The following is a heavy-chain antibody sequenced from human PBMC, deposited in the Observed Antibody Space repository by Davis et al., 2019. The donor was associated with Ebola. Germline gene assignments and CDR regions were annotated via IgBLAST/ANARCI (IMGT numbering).Heavy chain of an antibody. J-gene: IGHJ4*02. Sequence: MPSETLSLTCTVSGGSISSSSYYWSWIRQPPGKGLEWIGEINHSGSTNYNPSLKSRVTISVDTSKNQFSLKLSSVTAADTAVYYCARPNNSGYDWGAFDYWGQGTLVTVSS. V-gene: IGHV4-39*01. CDR3: ARPNNSGYDWGAFDY. CDR1: GGSISSSSYY. D-gene: IGHD5-12*01. CDR2: INHSGST.